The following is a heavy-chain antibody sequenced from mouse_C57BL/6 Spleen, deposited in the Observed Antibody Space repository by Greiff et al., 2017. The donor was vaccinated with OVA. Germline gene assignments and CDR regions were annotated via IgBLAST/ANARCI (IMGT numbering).Heavy chain of an antibody. CDR3: AKETAQATSYAMDY. CDR2: LDPSDSYT. CDR1: GYTFTSYW. J-gene: IGHJ4*01. V-gene: IGHV1-59*01. Sequence: QVQLQQPGAELVRPGTSVKLSCKASGYTFTSYWMHWVKQRPGQGLGWIGVLDPSDSYTNYNQKFKGKATLTVDTSSSTAYMQLSSLTSEDSAVYYCAKETAQATSYAMDYWGQGTSVTVSS. D-gene: IGHD3-2*02.